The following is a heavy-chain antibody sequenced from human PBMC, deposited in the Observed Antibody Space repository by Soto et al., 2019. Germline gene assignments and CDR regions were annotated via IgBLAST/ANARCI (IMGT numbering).Heavy chain of an antibody. CDR3: ARSYCGGDCYSDYEAFEV. V-gene: IGHV4-30-2*01. J-gene: IGHJ3*01. CDR1: GVSIGTGGFS. D-gene: IGHD2-21*02. Sequence: QMQLQESGSGLVKPSQTLSLTCTVSGVSIGTGGFSWSWIRQPPGKGLEWIGYIYHTGNTYYNPSLQSRVSISVDRSKNQFSLKVYSVTAADTAVYYCARSYCGGDCYSDYEAFEVWGQGRLVTVSS. CDR2: IYHTGNT.